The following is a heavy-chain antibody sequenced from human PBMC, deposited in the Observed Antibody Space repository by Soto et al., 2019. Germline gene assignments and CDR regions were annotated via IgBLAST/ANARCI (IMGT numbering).Heavy chain of an antibody. J-gene: IGHJ4*02. V-gene: IGHV4-34*01. CDR3: ASDCSSTSCYYFEY. Sequence: SETLSLTCAVYGGSFSGYYWIWIRQPPGKGLEWIGEINHSGSTNYNPSLKSRVTISVDTSKNQFSLKLSSVTAADTAVYYCASDCSSTSCYYFEYWGQGTLVTVSS. CDR1: GGSFSGYY. CDR2: INHSGST. D-gene: IGHD2-2*01.